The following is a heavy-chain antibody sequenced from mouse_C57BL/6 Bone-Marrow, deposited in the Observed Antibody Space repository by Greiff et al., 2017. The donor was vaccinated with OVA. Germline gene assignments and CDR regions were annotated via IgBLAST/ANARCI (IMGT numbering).Heavy chain of an antibody. CDR1: GYSITSGYY. V-gene: IGHV3-6*01. Sequence: EVKLQQSGPGLVKPSQSLSLTCSVTGYSITSGYYWNWIRQFPGNKLEWMGYISYDGSNNYNPSLKNRIAITRDTSKNQFFLKLNSVTTEDTATYYCAREDYGPYWYFDVWGTGTTVTVSS. J-gene: IGHJ1*03. D-gene: IGHD1-1*02. CDR2: ISYDGSN. CDR3: AREDYGPYWYFDV.